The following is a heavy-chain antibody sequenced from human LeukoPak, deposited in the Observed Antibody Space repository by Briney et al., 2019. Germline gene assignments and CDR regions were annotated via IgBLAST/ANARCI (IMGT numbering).Heavy chain of an antibody. J-gene: IGHJ4*02. D-gene: IGHD6-13*01. Sequence: SETLSLTCTVSGGSISSSNYFWGWIRQPPGKGLEWIGSIYYSGSTYSNPSLKSRVTISVDTSKNQFSLNLNSVTAADTAVYYCARLSSSWILDYWGQGTLVTVSS. CDR3: ARLSSSWILDY. V-gene: IGHV4-39*01. CDR2: IYYSGST. CDR1: GGSISSSNYF.